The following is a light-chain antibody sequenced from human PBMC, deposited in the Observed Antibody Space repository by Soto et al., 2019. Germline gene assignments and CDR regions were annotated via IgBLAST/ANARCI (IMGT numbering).Light chain of an antibody. CDR3: HQYDNLPQT. Sequence: IQMTQSPSSLSASVGDRVTLTCQASHDIRESLNWYQQKPGKPPKLLIYDASNLQTGVPSRFSGSGSGTDFTFTISSLQTEDIAKYFCHQYDNLPQTFVPGNKVDI. CDR2: DAS. V-gene: IGKV1-33*01. J-gene: IGKJ3*01. CDR1: HDIRES.